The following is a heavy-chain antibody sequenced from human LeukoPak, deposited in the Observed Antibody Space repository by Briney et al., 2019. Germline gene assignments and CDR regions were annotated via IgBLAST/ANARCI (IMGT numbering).Heavy chain of an antibody. J-gene: IGHJ6*02. D-gene: IGHD2-15*01. CDR3: ARYCSGGSCYSSGHYYYYGMDV. CDR2: IYYNGNT. Sequence: SETLSLTCSVSDGSINSYYWNWIRRPPGKGLEWIGYIYYNGNTNYSPSLKSRVTMSVDTSKNQFSLKLSSVTAADTAVYYCARYCSGGSCYSSGHYYYYGMDVWGQGTTVTVSS. V-gene: IGHV4-59*12. CDR1: DGSINSYY.